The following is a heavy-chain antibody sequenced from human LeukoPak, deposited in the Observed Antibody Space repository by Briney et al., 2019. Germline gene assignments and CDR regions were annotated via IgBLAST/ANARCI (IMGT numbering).Heavy chain of an antibody. Sequence: GGSLRLSCAASGFTFSSYAMSWVRQAPGKGLERVSAISGSGGSTYYADSVKGRFTISRDNSKNTLYLQMNSLRAEDTAVYYCAKVAKAYCGGDCSHFDYWGQGTLVTVSS. CDR1: GFTFSSYA. CDR3: AKVAKAYCGGDCSHFDY. D-gene: IGHD2-21*02. V-gene: IGHV3-23*01. J-gene: IGHJ4*02. CDR2: ISGSGGST.